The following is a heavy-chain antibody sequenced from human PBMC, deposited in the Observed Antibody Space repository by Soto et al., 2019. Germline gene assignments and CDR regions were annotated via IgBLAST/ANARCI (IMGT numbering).Heavy chain of an antibody. J-gene: IGHJ6*02. CDR2: ISSSSSYI. CDR1: GFTFSSYS. Sequence: EVQLVESGGGLVKPGGSLRLSCAASGFTFSSYSMNWVRQAPGKGLEWVSSISSSSSYIYYADSVKGRFTISRDNAKNSLYLQMNSLRAEDTAVYYCARDGDSGPPGYYYYYYGMDVRGQGTTVTVSS. D-gene: IGHD5-12*01. V-gene: IGHV3-21*01. CDR3: ARDGDSGPPGYYYYYYGMDV.